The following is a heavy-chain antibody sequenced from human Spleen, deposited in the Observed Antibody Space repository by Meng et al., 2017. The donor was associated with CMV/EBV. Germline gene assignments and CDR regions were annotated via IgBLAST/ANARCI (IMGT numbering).Heavy chain of an antibody. CDR3: ALMTPAAIFGVVTHYYYYGMEV. CDR1: GYTFTNYG. Sequence: ASVKVSCKASGYTFTNYGISWVRQAPGQGLEWMGWISAYNGDAISAQKFQGRVTMTTDTSTSTAYMELRSLRSDDTAVYYCALMTPAAIFGVVTHYYYYGMEVWGQGTTVTVSS. J-gene: IGHJ6*02. CDR2: ISAYNGDA. V-gene: IGHV1-18*01. D-gene: IGHD3-3*01.